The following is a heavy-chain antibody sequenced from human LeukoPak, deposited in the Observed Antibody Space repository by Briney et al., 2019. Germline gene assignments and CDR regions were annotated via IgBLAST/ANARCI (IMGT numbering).Heavy chain of an antibody. CDR3: ARVYYYGSGSYGYYYYGMDV. V-gene: IGHV4-4*02. CDR1: GGSISSSNW. D-gene: IGHD3-10*01. J-gene: IGHJ6*02. Sequence: SGTLSLTCAVSGGSISSSNWWSWVRQPPGKGLEWIGGIYHSGSTNYNPSLKRRVTISVDKSKNQFSLKLSSVTAADTAVYYCARVYYYGSGSYGYYYYGMDVWGQGTTVTVSS. CDR2: IYHSGST.